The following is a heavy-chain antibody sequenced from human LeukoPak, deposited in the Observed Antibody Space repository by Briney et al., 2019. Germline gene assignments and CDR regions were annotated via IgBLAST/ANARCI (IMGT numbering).Heavy chain of an antibody. Sequence: GGSLRLSCAASGFTFSTFAMIWVRQPPGKGLEWVSSIFPSGGEIHYADSVRGRFTISRDNSKSTLSLQMNSLRAEDTAIYYCATYRQVLLPFESWGQGTPVTVSS. D-gene: IGHD2-8*02. J-gene: IGHJ4*02. CDR1: GFTFSTFA. CDR2: IFPSGGEI. CDR3: ATYRQVLLPFES. V-gene: IGHV3-23*01.